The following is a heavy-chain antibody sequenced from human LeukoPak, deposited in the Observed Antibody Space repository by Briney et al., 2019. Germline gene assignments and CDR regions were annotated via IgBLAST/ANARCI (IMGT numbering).Heavy chain of an antibody. CDR1: GFTFSDYY. Sequence: AGGSLRLSCAASGFTFSDYYMTWIRQAPGKGLEWVSYISSSGTTIYYADSVKGRFTISRDNAKNSLYLQMNSLRAEDTAVYYCARVAQLWFGNDYWGQGTLVTASS. D-gene: IGHD5-18*01. CDR2: ISSSGTTI. J-gene: IGHJ4*02. V-gene: IGHV3-11*04. CDR3: ARVAQLWFGNDY.